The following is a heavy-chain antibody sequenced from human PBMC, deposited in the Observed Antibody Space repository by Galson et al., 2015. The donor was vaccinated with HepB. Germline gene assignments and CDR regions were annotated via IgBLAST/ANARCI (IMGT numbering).Heavy chain of an antibody. Sequence: ETLSLTCGVSGGAINTSNWWAWVRQPPGKGLDWIGEIFHSGNTNFNPSLKSRVTMSVDKSKNQFSLRLTSVTGADTAVYYCARSWDYSNRLFDSWGQGILVTVSS. CDR1: GGAINTSNW. CDR3: ARSWDYSNRLFDS. J-gene: IGHJ4*02. CDR2: IFHSGNT. V-gene: IGHV4-4*02. D-gene: IGHD4-11*01.